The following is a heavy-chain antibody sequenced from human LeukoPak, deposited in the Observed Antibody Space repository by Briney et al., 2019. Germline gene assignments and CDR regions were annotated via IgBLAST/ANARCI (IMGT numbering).Heavy chain of an antibody. CDR3: ASNSGSYLEFDY. CDR1: GYTFTVYY. J-gene: IGHJ4*02. CDR2: INPNSGGT. D-gene: IGHD1-26*01. Sequence: ASVNVSCKASGYTFTVYYMHWVRQAPGQGLEWMGRINPNSGGTNHAQKFQGRVTMTRDTSISTAYMEVSRLRSDDTAVYYCASNSGSYLEFDYWGQGTLVTVSS. V-gene: IGHV1-2*06.